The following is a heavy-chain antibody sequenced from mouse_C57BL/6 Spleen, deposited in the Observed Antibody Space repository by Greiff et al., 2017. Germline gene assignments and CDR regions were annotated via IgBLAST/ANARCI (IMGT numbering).Heavy chain of an antibody. CDR2: ISGGGGNT. CDR3: ARHNGSSFLYAMDY. J-gene: IGHJ4*01. Sequence: EVKLMESGGGLVKPGGSLKLSCAASGFTFSSYTMSWVRQTPEKRLEWVATISGGGGNTYYPDSVKGRFTISRDNAKNTLYLQMSSLRSEDTALYYCARHNGSSFLYAMDYWGQGTSGTVSS. V-gene: IGHV5-9*01. CDR1: GFTFSSYT. D-gene: IGHD1-1*01.